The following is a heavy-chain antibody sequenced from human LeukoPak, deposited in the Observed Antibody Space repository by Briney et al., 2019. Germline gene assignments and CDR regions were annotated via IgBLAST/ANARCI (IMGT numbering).Heavy chain of an antibody. CDR1: GFTFSSYS. Sequence: TTGGSLRLSCAASGFTFSSYSMNWVRQAPGKGLEWVSSISSSRSYIYYADSVKGRFTISRDNAKNSLYLQMNSLRAEDTAVYYCARDSDIAAAGDAFDIWGQGTMVTVSS. V-gene: IGHV3-21*01. D-gene: IGHD6-13*01. CDR2: ISSSRSYI. J-gene: IGHJ3*02. CDR3: ARDSDIAAAGDAFDI.